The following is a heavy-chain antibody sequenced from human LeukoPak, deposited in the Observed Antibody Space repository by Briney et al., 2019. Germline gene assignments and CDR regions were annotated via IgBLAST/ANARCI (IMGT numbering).Heavy chain of an antibody. CDR2: IIPIFGTA. Sequence: GSSVKVSCKASGGTFSSYAISWVRQAPGQGLEWMGGIIPIFGTANYAQKFQGRVTVTADESTSTAYMELSSLRSEDTAVYYCARDSIMITFGGANPPQNYFDYWGQGTLVTVSS. V-gene: IGHV1-69*01. J-gene: IGHJ4*02. CDR3: ARDSIMITFGGANPPQNYFDY. D-gene: IGHD3-16*01. CDR1: GGTFSSYA.